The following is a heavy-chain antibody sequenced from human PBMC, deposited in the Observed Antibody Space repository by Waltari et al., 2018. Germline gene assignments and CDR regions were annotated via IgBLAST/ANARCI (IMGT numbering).Heavy chain of an antibody. Sequence: QVQLQQWGAGLLKPSETLSLTCTVAGGSISSYYCRWIRQPPGKGLEWIGYIYYSGSTNYNPSLKSRVTISVDTSKNQFSLKLSSVTAADTAVYYCARVPPYYDILTGYYSGAFDIWGQGTMVTVSS. D-gene: IGHD3-9*01. V-gene: IGHV4-59*01. J-gene: IGHJ3*02. CDR3: ARVPPYYDILTGYYSGAFDI. CDR1: GGSISSYY. CDR2: IYYSGST.